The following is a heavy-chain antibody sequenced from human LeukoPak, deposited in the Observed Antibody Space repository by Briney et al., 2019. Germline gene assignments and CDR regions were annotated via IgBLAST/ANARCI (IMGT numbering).Heavy chain of an antibody. CDR2: ISPYNGNT. CDR1: GYTFTGYY. Sequence: ASVNVSCKASGYTFTGYYMHWVRQAPGQGLEWMGWISPYNGNTEYGQKVQGRVTMTTDRPTTTASMELRSLRSDDTAMYYCARVRPPNIVDSVMDYKYYHDMDVWGQGTTVTVSS. CDR3: ARVRPPNIVDSVMDYKYYHDMDV. D-gene: IGHD5-18*01. V-gene: IGHV1-18*04. J-gene: IGHJ6*02.